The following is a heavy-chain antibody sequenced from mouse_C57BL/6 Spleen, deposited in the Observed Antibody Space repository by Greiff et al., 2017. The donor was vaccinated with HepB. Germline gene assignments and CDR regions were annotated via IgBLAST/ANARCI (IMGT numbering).Heavy chain of an antibody. D-gene: IGHD2-4*01. V-gene: IGHV1-53*01. J-gene: IGHJ3*01. CDR1: GYTFTSYW. Sequence: QVQLQQPGTELVKPGASVKLSCKASGYTFTSYWMHWVKQRPGQGLEWIGNINPSNGGTNYNEKFKRKATLTVDKSSSTAYMQLSSLTSEDSAVYYCARSRYDYDAWFAYWGQGTLVTVSA. CDR2: INPSNGGT. CDR3: ARSRYDYDAWFAY.